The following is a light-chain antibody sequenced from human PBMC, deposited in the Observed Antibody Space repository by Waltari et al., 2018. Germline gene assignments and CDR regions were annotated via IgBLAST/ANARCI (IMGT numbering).Light chain of an antibody. Sequence: IVLTQSPATLSLSPGERATLSCRASQTVSTYLAWFQQKPGQAPRLLIYAASNRAPGIPSSFSGSGSGPDFSLTISSLEPEDFAVYYCLQRSLWPWTFGQGTKVAVK. CDR2: AAS. CDR3: LQRSLWPWT. CDR1: QTVSTY. V-gene: IGKV3-11*01. J-gene: IGKJ1*01.